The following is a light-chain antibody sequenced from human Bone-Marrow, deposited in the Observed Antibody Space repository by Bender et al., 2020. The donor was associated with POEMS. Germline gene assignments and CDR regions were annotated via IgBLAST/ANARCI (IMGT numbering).Light chain of an antibody. V-gene: IGLV1-51*01. J-gene: IGLJ1*01. Sequence: QSVLTQSPSVSAAPGQRVTISCSGSSSNIGRNYVSWYQQLPRTAPKLLIYDNTKRPSGIPDRFSASKSGASATLGITGLQTGDEADYFCGAWDSSLSVYVFGTGNKVTVL. CDR1: SSNIGRNY. CDR2: DNT. CDR3: GAWDSSLSVYV.